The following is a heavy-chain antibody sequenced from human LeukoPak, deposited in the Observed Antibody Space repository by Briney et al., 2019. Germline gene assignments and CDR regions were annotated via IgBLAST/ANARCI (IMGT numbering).Heavy chain of an antibody. Sequence: GGSLRLSCAASGFTFSSYSMNWVRQAPGKGLEWVSSISSSSSYIYYADSVKGRFTISRDNAKNSLYLQMNSLRAEDTAVYYCARVLSSSWYGFGYWGQGTLVTVSS. D-gene: IGHD6-13*01. CDR1: GFTFSSYS. J-gene: IGHJ4*02. V-gene: IGHV3-21*01. CDR2: ISSSSSYI. CDR3: ARVLSSSWYGFGY.